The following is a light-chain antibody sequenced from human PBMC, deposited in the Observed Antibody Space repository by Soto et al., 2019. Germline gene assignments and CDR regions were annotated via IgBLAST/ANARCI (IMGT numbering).Light chain of an antibody. Sequence: EIVMTQFPATLSVSPGERATLSCRATQSFSSNLAWYQQTPGQAPSLLIYGTYTRATGIPARFSGSGSGTEFTITNSSLQSEDFAVYYCQQYNNWPLTFGGGTNVEIK. CDR1: QSFSSN. V-gene: IGKV3-15*01. CDR2: GTY. J-gene: IGKJ4*01. CDR3: QQYNNWPLT.